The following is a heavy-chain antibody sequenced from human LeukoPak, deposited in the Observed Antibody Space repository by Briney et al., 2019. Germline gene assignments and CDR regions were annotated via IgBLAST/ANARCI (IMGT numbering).Heavy chain of an antibody. CDR1: GGPFSDYY. CDR2: IYYSGST. V-gene: IGHV4-39*01. CDR3: ARHYGP. J-gene: IGHJ4*02. D-gene: IGHD3-10*01. Sequence: SETLSLTCAVYGGPFSDYYWGWIRQPPGKGLEWIGSIYYSGSTYYNPSLKSRVTISVDTSKNQFSLKLNSVTATDTAVYYCARHYGPWGQGTLVTVSS.